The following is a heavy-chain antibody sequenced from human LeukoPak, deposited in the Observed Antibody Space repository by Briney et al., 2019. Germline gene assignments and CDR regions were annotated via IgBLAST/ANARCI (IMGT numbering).Heavy chain of an antibody. J-gene: IGHJ4*02. CDR2: MKPNSGDT. CDR3: ARSSVYCSGDGCHSPLDY. CDR1: GYTFTSYD. Sequence: GASVKVSCKASGYTFTSYDINWVRQATGQGLEWMGWMKPNSGDTVYAQKFQGRVTMTRNISISTAYMELSSLRSEDTAVYYCARSSVYCSGDGCHSPLDYWGQGTLVTVSS. V-gene: IGHV1-8*02. D-gene: IGHD2-15*01.